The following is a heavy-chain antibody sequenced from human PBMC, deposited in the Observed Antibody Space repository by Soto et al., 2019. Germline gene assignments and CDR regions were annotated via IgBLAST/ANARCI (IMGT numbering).Heavy chain of an antibody. CDR3: VRGHFHIDFVA. CDR2: FNPTGGGT. V-gene: IGHV1-46*01. J-gene: IGHJ4*02. CDR1: SSGFRYYF. Sequence: APVKVSCKSASSGFRYYFIHWVRQVPAEGLEYAGTFNPTGGGTNYARKFEGRVTLTGDTSTSTAYMEVTTLRPDDSALYYCVRGHFHIDFVAWGQGRQVTV. D-gene: IGHD3-9*01.